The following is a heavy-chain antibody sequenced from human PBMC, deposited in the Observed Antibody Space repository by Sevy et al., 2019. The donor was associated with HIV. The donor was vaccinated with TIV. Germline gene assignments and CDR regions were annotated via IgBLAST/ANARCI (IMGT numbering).Heavy chain of an antibody. CDR1: GFSVSRNR. Sequence: GGSLRLSCAASGFSVSRNRINWVRQAPGKGQEWISVIYGDGTTQYADSVKGRFTISRDTSNNTVYLQVSSLRADDTAVYYCARRLSSAWYFDFWGQGTLVTVSS. D-gene: IGHD6-19*01. V-gene: IGHV3-53*01. CDR2: IYGDGTT. CDR3: ARRLSSAWYFDF. J-gene: IGHJ4*02.